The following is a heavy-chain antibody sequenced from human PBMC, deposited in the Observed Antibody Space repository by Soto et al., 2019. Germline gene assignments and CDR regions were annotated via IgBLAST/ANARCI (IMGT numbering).Heavy chain of an antibody. CDR3: ARGRLVRGYYYYGMDV. J-gene: IGHJ6*02. Sequence: ASVKVSCTASGYTFTSYYMHWVRQAPGQGLEWMGIINPSGGSTSYAQKFQGRVTMTRDTSTSTVYMELSSLRSEDTAVYYCARGRLVRGYYYYGMDVWGQGTTVTVSS. D-gene: IGHD6-19*01. CDR2: INPSGGST. V-gene: IGHV1-46*01. CDR1: GYTFTSYY.